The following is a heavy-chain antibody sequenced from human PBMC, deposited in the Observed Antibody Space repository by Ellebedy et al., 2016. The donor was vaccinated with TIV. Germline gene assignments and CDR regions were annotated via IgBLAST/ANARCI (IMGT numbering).Heavy chain of an antibody. V-gene: IGHV3-21*01. J-gene: IGHJ6*02. CDR1: GFTFSDYN. CDR3: ARGERSSWYKIVYYNYGVDV. Sequence: PGGSLRLSCAASGFTFSDYNMNWVRQAPGKGLYWVSSISSSSSYIYYADSVKGRFTISRDNAKNSLYLHMNSLRAEDTAVYYCARGERSSWYKIVYYNYGVDVWGQGTTVTVSS. D-gene: IGHD6-19*01. CDR2: ISSSSSYI.